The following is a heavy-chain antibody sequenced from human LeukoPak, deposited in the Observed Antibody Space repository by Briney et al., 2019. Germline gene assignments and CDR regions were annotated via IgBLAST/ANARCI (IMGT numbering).Heavy chain of an antibody. CDR3: AKSIAAAGTSASAFDI. CDR2: ISGSGGST. V-gene: IGHV3-23*01. Sequence: GGSLRLSCAASGFTFSSYAMSWVRQAPGKGLEWVSAISGSGGSTYYADSVKGRFTISRDNSKNTLYLQMNSLRAEDTAVYYCAKSIAAAGTSASAFDIWGQGTMVTVSS. CDR1: GFTFSSYA. D-gene: IGHD6-13*01. J-gene: IGHJ3*02.